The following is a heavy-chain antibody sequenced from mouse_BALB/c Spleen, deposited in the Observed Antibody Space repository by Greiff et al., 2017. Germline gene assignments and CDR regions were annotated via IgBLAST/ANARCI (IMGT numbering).Heavy chain of an antibody. Sequence: EVHLVDSGGALVQPGGSLKLSCAASGFTFSSYGMSWVRQTPDKRLELVATINSNGGSTYYPDSVKGLFPISRDNAKNTLYLQMSSLKSEDTAMGECAMGGGSYYYGSSILYYFDYWGQGTTLTVSS. D-gene: IGHD1-1*01. J-gene: IGHJ2*01. CDR2: INSNGGST. V-gene: IGHV5-6-3*01. CDR1: GFTFSSYG. CDR3: AMGGGSYYYGSSILYYFDY.